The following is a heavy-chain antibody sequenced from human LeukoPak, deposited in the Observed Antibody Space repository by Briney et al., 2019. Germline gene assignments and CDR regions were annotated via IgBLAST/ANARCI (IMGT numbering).Heavy chain of an antibody. CDR2: INHSGST. V-gene: IGHV4-34*01. CDR3: AGGVYGGTQGPFDY. CDR1: GGSISSYY. D-gene: IGHD4-23*01. J-gene: IGHJ4*02. Sequence: TSETLSLTCTVSGGSISSYYWSWIRQPPGKGLEWIGEINHSGSTNYNPSLKSRVTISVDTSKNQFSLKLSSVTAADTAVYYCAGGVYGGTQGPFDYWGQGTLVTVSS.